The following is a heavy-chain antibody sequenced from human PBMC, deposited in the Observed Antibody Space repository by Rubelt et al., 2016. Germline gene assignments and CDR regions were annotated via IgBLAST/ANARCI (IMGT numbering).Heavy chain of an antibody. V-gene: IGHV3-23*04. D-gene: IGHD1-14*01. Sequence: EVQLVESGGDLVQPGGSLRLSCAASGFTFSTYAMSWFRQSPGKGLEWVSGISGSGGATVDADSVKGRFSVSRGNSENTLLLPMNSLRAEDTAVYYWAKSTSNTITYYFDDWGQGSLVTVSS. CDR2: ISGSGGAT. J-gene: IGHJ4*02. CDR3: AKSTSNTITYYFDD. CDR1: GFTFSTYA.